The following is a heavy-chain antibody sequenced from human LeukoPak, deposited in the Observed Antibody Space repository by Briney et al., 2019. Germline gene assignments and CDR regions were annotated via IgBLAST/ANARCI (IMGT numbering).Heavy chain of an antibody. CDR3: AKAPVTSCRGAYCYPFDY. CDR1: GFTFADYA. Sequence: GGSLRLSCAASGFTFADYAMSWVRQAPGKGLEWVSGISGSGGSTYYADSVKGRFTVSRDNFKNTLFLQVNSLRAEDTAVYYCAKAPVTSCRGAYCYPFDYWGQGTLVTVSS. CDR2: ISGSGGST. J-gene: IGHJ4*02. D-gene: IGHD2-21*01. V-gene: IGHV3-23*01.